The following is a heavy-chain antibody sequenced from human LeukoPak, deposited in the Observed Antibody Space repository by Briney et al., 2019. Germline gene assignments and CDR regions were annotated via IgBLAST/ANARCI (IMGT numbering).Heavy chain of an antibody. J-gene: IGHJ4*02. Sequence: QAGGSLRLSCAVSGVTVSRSYMTWVRQAPGKGLEWVSVIYSGGTTYYADSVKGRFTISRDMSTNMLYLQMNSLRAEDTAIYYCAMSGRRTYCDSDNYWGQGTLVTVSS. CDR1: GVTVSRSY. V-gene: IGHV3-66*01. D-gene: IGHD2-21*02. CDR3: AMSGRRTYCDSDNY. CDR2: IYSGGTT.